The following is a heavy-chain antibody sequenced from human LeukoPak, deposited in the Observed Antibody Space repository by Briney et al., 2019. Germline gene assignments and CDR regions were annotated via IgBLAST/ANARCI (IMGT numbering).Heavy chain of an antibody. V-gene: IGHV3-30-3*01. D-gene: IGHD5/OR15-5a*01. CDR1: GFTFSSHT. CDR2: IEPDGRNK. Sequence: PGGSLRLSCAASGFTFSSHTMHWVRQAPGKGLEWVAVIEPDGRNKFHADSAKGRFIISRDNSKNTLYLQLDSLRTEDTAVYYCVRQSTGLDYWGQGTLVTVSS. J-gene: IGHJ4*02. CDR3: VRQSTGLDY.